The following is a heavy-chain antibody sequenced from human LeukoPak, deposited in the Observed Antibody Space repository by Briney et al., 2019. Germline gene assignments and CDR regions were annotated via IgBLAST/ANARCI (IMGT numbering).Heavy chain of an antibody. J-gene: IGHJ5*02. D-gene: IGHD6-6*01. Sequence: GGSLRLSCSASGFTFSNYWMNWVRQAPGKGLEWVAYIKQDGSEKYYVDSVKGRFTISRVNAKNSLYLQMNSLRAEDTAVYYCARVAAARSFDPWGQGTLVTVSS. CDR2: IKQDGSEK. CDR3: ARVAAARSFDP. V-gene: IGHV3-7*01. CDR1: GFTFSNYW.